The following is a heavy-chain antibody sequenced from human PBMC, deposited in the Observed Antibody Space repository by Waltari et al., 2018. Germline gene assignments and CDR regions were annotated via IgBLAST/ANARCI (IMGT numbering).Heavy chain of an antibody. J-gene: IGHJ6*02. V-gene: IGHV3-74*03. CDR1: GFTFSSFW. Sequence: EEQLVESGGGLVQPGASLRLSCAASGFTFSSFWMTWVRQPPGKGPLWVSRISTDASDTTYADSVKGRFTISRDNARNTLYLQMNRLRAEDTAVYFCARVSRRTYRSPVPGRHYYYGMDVWGQGTTVTVSS. CDR2: ISTDASDT. CDR3: ARVSRRTYRSPVPGRHYYYGMDV. D-gene: IGHD1-1*01.